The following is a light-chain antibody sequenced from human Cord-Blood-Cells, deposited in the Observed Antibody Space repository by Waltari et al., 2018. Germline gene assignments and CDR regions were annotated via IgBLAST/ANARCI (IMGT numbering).Light chain of an antibody. Sequence: QSALTQPHSVSGSPGQSVTISCTGTSRDVGGYNYVSWYQQHPGKTPKLMIYDVSKRPSGVPDRFSGSKSGNTASLTISGLQAEDEADYYCCSYAGSYTYVFGTGTKVTVL. J-gene: IGLJ1*01. CDR2: DVS. CDR1: SRDVGGYNY. CDR3: CSYAGSYTYV. V-gene: IGLV2-11*01.